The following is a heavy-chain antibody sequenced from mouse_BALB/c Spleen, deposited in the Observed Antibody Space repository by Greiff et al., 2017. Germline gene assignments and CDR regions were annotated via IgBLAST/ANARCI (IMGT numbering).Heavy chain of an antibody. Sequence: EVMLVESGGGLVKPGGSLKLSCAASGFTFSSYAMSWVRQTPEKRLEWVASISSGGSTYYPDSVKGRFTISRDNARNILYLQMSSLRSEDTAMYYCARSYDYFAYWGQGTLVTVSA. J-gene: IGHJ3*01. D-gene: IGHD2-4*01. V-gene: IGHV5-6-5*01. CDR3: ARSYDYFAY. CDR1: GFTFSSYA. CDR2: ISSGGST.